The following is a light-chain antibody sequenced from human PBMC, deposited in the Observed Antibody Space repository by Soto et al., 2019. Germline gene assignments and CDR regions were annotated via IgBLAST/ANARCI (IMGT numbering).Light chain of an antibody. Sequence: QSALTQPPSVSGAPGQRVTISCTGSSSNIGAGYDVHWYQQLPGTAPKLLIYGNSNRPSGVPDRFSGSKSGTSASLAITGLQAEDEADYYGQSYDSSLSALYVFGTGTKLTVL. CDR3: QSYDSSLSALYV. CDR1: SSNIGAGYD. CDR2: GNS. J-gene: IGLJ1*01. V-gene: IGLV1-40*01.